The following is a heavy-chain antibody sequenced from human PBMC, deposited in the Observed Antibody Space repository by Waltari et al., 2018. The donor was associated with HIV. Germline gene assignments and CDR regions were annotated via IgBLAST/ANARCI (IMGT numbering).Heavy chain of an antibody. CDR3: ARDSRGSTWSLNWFDP. D-gene: IGHD6-6*01. Sequence: EVQLVESGGGPVKPGESLRLSCVTSGFIFNTYSMYWVRQAPGKGQEGVSAISSSGNFKRYADSVKGRFTISRDNAENSLYLQMNGLRAEDTAIYYCARDSRGSTWSLNWFDPWGQGTLVTVSS. J-gene: IGHJ5*02. V-gene: IGHV3-21*02. CDR1: GFIFNTYS. CDR2: ISSSGNFK.